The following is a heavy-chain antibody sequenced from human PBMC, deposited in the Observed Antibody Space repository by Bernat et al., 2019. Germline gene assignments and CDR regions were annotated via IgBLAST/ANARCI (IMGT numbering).Heavy chain of an antibody. V-gene: IGHV3-33*01. Sequence: QVQLVESGGGVVQPGRSLRLSCVASGFTFRSYGMHWVRQAPGKGLEWVAVIWYDGSNKYYADSVKGRFTISRDNSKNTLYLQMNSLRAEDTAVYYGATGYCSGGSGYSGDYFDYWGQGTLVTVSS. D-gene: IGHD2-15*01. CDR3: ATGYCSGGSGYSGDYFDY. CDR2: IWYDGSNK. CDR1: GFTFRSYG. J-gene: IGHJ4*02.